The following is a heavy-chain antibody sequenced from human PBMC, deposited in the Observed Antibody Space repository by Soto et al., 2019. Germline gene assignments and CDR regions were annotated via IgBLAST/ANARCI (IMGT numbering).Heavy chain of an antibody. CDR1: GYSFTSYW. CDR3: ARPRGSYAYGMDV. D-gene: IGHD1-26*01. CDR2: IYPGDSET. J-gene: IGHJ6*02. Sequence: GESLKISCKGSGYSFTSYWIGWVRQMPGKGLEWMGIIYPGDSETRYSPSFQGQVTISADKSISTAYLQWSSLKASDTAMYYCARPRGSYAYGMDVWGQGTTVTVSS. V-gene: IGHV5-51*01.